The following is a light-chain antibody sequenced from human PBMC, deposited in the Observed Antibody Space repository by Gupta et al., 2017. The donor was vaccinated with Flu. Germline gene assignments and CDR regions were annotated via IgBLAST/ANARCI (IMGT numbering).Light chain of an antibody. J-gene: IGLJ3*02. CDR2: DDD. V-gene: IGLV3-21*02. Sequence: SFLLPQPPSESVAPGPPANISCGGDNIGSETVHWYQQKPGQAPVLVLYDDDFRPPGIPERFSGSNSGNTATLTSSRVEAGEEADYYCQVWDTSTDHWLFGGGTILTVL. CDR1: NIGSET. CDR3: QVWDTSTDHWL.